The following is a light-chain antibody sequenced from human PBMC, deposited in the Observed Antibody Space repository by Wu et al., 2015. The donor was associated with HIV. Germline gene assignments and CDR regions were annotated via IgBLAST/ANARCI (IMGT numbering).Light chain of an antibody. J-gene: IGKJ1*01. CDR3: QQRKT. CDR1: QNIRNY. CDR2: AAS. V-gene: IGKV1-39*01. Sequence: DIQMTQSPSSLSASVGDRVTITCRASQNIRNYLNWYQQKPGKAPKLLMYAASSLQSGVPSRFSGSESGTDFTLTISSLQPDDFATYYCQQRKTFGQGTKVELK.